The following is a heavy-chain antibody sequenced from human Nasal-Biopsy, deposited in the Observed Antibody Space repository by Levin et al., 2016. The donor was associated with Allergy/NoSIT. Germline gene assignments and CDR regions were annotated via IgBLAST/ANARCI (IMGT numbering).Heavy chain of an antibody. V-gene: IGHV3-49*04. Sequence: SRMSFDDYAFAWVRQAPGKGLEWVGVIGGKASSGTADIAASVEGRFTVSRDDSRRIAYLQMNSLRIEDTAVYYCVRDYDLWSGFYGQGLDVWGQGTTVTVSS. J-gene: IGHJ6*02. CDR1: RMSFDDYA. D-gene: IGHD3-3*01. CDR2: IGGKASSGTA. CDR3: VRDYDLWSGFYGQGLDV.